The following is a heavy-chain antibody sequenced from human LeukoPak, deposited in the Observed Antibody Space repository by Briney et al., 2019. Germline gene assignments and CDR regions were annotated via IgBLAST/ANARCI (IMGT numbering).Heavy chain of an antibody. J-gene: IGHJ4*02. V-gene: IGHV3-48*02. CDR1: GFTFRSYS. CDR3: ASQWPLGDY. CDR2: ISSSRSTI. Sequence: GGSLRLSCAASGFTFRSYSMNWVREAPGKGLEWVSYISSSRSTIYYADSVKGRFTISRDNAKNSLYLQMNSLRDEDTAVYYCASQWPLGDYWGQGTLVPVSS. D-gene: IGHD6-19*01.